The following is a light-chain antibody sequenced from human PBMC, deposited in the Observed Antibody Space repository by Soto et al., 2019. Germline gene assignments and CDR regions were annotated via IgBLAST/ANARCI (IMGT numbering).Light chain of an antibody. CDR2: KAS. CDR1: QSVSVW. J-gene: IGKJ1*01. CDR3: QQYNSDTWT. Sequence: DIQMTQSPSTLSASVGDTVTVTCRASQSVSVWLAWYQQKPGKAPKLLIYKASSLECGVPSRFSGSGSGTEFTLTISSLQPDDFATYYCQQYNSDTWTFGQGTKVDIK. V-gene: IGKV1-5*03.